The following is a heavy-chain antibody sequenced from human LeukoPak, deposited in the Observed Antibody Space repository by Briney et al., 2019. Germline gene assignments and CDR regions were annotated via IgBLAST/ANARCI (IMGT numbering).Heavy chain of an antibody. V-gene: IGHV1-69*13. Sequence: ASVKVSCKASRDTFSSYAISWVRQAPGQGLEWMGGIIPIFGTASYAQKFQGRVTMTADESTSTAYMALSSLRCEDTAVYYGARDLTIVRGARYRPYNWFAPWGQGTLVTVSS. J-gene: IGHJ5*02. CDR1: RDTFSSYA. CDR3: ARDLTIVRGARYRPYNWFAP. D-gene: IGHD3-10*01. CDR2: IIPIFGTA.